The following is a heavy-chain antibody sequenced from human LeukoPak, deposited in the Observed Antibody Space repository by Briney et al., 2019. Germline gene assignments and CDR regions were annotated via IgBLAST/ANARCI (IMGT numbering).Heavy chain of an antibody. CDR1: GGTFSSYA. D-gene: IGHD1-1*01. CDR3: ARDRHGPGTEGDYYYYMDV. CDR2: ISAYNGNT. J-gene: IGHJ6*03. Sequence: GASVKVSCKASGGTFSSYAISWVRQAPGQGLEWMGWISAYNGNTNYAQKLQGRVTMTTDTSTSTAYMELRSRRSDDTAVYYCARDRHGPGTEGDYYYYMDVWGKGTTVTVSS. V-gene: IGHV1-18*01.